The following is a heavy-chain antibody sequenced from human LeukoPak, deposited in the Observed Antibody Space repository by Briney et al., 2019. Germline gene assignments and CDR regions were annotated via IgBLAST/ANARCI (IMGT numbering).Heavy chain of an antibody. CDR2: INPNSGGT. Sequence: ASVKVSCKASGYPFTGYYMHWVRQAPGQGLEWMGWINPNSGGTNYAQKFQGRVTMTRDTSISTAYMELSRLRSDDTAVYYCARPQGFYCSSTSCLNGWFDPWGQGTLVTVSS. D-gene: IGHD2-2*01. CDR3: ARPQGFYCSSTSCLNGWFDP. V-gene: IGHV1-2*02. CDR1: GYPFTGYY. J-gene: IGHJ5*02.